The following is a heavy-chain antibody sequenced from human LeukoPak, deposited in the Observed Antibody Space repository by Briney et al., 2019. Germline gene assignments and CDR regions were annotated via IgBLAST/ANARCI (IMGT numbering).Heavy chain of an antibody. V-gene: IGHV3-30*18. CDR3: AKPHQYYYDSSGYYYAPYYYYGMDV. Sequence: GRSLRLSCAASGFTFSSYGMHWVRQAPGKGLEWVAVISYDGSNKYYADSVKGRFTISRDNSKNTLYLQMNSLRAEDTAVYYCAKPHQYYYDSSGYYYAPYYYYGMDVWGQGTTVTVSS. CDR1: GFTFSSYG. D-gene: IGHD3-22*01. CDR2: ISYDGSNK. J-gene: IGHJ6*02.